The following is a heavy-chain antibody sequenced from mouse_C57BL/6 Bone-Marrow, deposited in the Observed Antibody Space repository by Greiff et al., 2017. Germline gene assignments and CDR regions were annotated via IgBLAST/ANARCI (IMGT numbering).Heavy chain of an antibody. CDR3: ARDCYGSSSHLYCDV. Sequence: QVQLQQPGAELVRPGSSVKLSCKASGYTFTSYWMHWVKQRPIQGLEWIGNIDPSDSETHYNQKFKDKATLTVDKSSSTAYMQLSRLTSEYSAVYYCARDCYGSSSHLYCDVWGTGTTVTVSS. V-gene: IGHV1-52*01. D-gene: IGHD1-1*01. CDR1: GYTFTSYW. J-gene: IGHJ1*03. CDR2: IDPSDSET.